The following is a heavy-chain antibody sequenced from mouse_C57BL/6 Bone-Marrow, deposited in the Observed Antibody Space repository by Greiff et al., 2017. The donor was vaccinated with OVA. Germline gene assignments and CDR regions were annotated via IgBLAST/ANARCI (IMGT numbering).Heavy chain of an antibody. J-gene: IGHJ4*01. Sequence: VQLQQSGAELVRPGASVKLSCTASGFNIKDDYMHWVKQRPEQGLEWIGWIDPENGDTEYASKFQGKATITADTSSNTAYLQLSSLTSEDTAVYYCTTTDWDYAMDYWGQGISVTVSS. V-gene: IGHV14-4*01. CDR3: TTTDWDYAMDY. CDR1: GFNIKDDY. D-gene: IGHD4-1*01. CDR2: IDPENGDT.